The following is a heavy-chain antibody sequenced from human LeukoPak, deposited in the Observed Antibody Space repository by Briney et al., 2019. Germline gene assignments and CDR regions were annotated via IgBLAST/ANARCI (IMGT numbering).Heavy chain of an antibody. CDR3: ARDHPDGPLTAVGYFDY. V-gene: IGHV1-18*01. Sequence: ASVKVSCKASGYTFTSYGISWVRQAPGQGLEWMGWISAYNGNTNYAQKLQGRVTMTTDTSTSTAYMELRSLRSDDTAVYYCARDHPDGPLTAVGYFDYWGQGTLVTVSS. CDR2: ISAYNGNT. J-gene: IGHJ4*02. D-gene: IGHD7-27*01. CDR1: GYTFTSYG.